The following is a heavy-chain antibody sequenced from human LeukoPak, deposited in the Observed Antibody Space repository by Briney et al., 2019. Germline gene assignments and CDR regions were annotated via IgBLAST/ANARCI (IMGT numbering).Heavy chain of an antibody. J-gene: IGHJ4*02. CDR2: ISAYNGNT. CDR3: ARKIPSYCSSTSCYTYFDY. V-gene: IGHV1-18*01. D-gene: IGHD2-2*02. CDR1: GYTFTSYG. Sequence: ASVKVSCKASGYTFTSYGISWVRQAPGQGLEWMGWISAYNGNTNYAQKLQGRVTMTTDTSTSTAYMELRSLRSDDTGVYYCARKIPSYCSSTSCYTYFDYWGQGTLVTVSS.